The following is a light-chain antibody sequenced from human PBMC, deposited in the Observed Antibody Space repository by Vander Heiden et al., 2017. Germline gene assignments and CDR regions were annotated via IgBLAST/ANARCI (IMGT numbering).Light chain of an antibody. CDR3: CSYSGSSTLV. V-gene: IGLV2-23*02. Sequence: QSALTHPASVSGSPGPSITISCTGTSSDVGGYNLVSWYQQHPGKAPKLLIYGVSKRPSGVSDRFSGSKSGNTASLTISGLQAEDEADYYCCSYSGSSTLVFGGGTKLTVL. J-gene: IGLJ2*01. CDR2: GVS. CDR1: SSDVGGYNL.